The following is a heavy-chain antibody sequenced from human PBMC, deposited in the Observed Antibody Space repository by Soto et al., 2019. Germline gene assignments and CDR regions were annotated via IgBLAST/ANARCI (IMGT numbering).Heavy chain of an antibody. CDR2: ITPIYPTT. V-gene: IGHV1-69*15. D-gene: IGHD5-18*01. Sequence: QVQLVQSGAEVRKPGSSVQVSCEASGGTFYTYTFSWVRQAPGQGLEWMGSITPIYPTTNYAEKFQGRLTVTADGSTSTAYMELSSLTSDDTAVYYCARIPRYSFPTSDDLDSWGQGTLVTVSS. CDR1: GGTFYTYT. J-gene: IGHJ4*02. CDR3: ARIPRYSFPTSDDLDS.